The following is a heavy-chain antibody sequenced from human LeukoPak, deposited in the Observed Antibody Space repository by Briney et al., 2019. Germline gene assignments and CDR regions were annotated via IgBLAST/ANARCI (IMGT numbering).Heavy chain of an antibody. CDR3: ARLGDYYDSSGPDY. V-gene: IGHV4-39*01. Sequence: SETLSLTCTVSGGSISSSSYYWGWIRQPPGKGLEWIGGIHYSGSTYYNPSLKSRVTISVDTSKNQFSLKLSSVTAADTAVYYCARLGDYYDSSGPDYWGQGTLVTVSS. CDR1: GGSISSSSYY. CDR2: IHYSGST. D-gene: IGHD3-22*01. J-gene: IGHJ4*02.